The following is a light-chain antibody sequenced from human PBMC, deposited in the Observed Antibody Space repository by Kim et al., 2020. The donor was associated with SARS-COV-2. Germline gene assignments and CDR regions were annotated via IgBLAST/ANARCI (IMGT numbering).Light chain of an antibody. CDR2: EDN. J-gene: IGLJ3*02. CDR3: QSYDSSNQV. Sequence: GKTVTIACTRSSGSCASNYVQWYQQRPDSAPTTVIYEDNQRPSGVPARFSGSIESSSNSASLTISGLKTEDEADYYCQSYDSSNQVFGGGTKLTVL. CDR1: SGSCASNY. V-gene: IGLV6-57*03.